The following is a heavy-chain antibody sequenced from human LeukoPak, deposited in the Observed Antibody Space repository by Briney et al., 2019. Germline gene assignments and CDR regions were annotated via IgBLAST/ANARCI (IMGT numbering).Heavy chain of an antibody. CDR1: GGSIRSSNW. Sequence: SETLSLTCGVSGGSIRSSNWWSWVRQPPGKWLEGIGEIHHSGTTNYNPSLKSRVTISVDQSKNQFSLKLSSVTAADTAVYYCAREPQSFYYYDSSGYSGTFDYWGQGTLVTVSS. CDR2: IHHSGTT. J-gene: IGHJ4*02. CDR3: AREPQSFYYYDSSGYSGTFDY. D-gene: IGHD3-22*01. V-gene: IGHV4-4*02.